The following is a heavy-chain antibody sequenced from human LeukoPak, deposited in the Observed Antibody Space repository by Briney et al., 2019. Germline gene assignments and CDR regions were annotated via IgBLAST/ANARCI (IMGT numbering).Heavy chain of an antibody. J-gene: IGHJ5*02. CDR3: ARDQGYSGSYGWFDP. D-gene: IGHD1-26*01. CDR1: GGSISSYY. V-gene: IGHV4-59*01. Sequence: SETLSLTCTVSGGSISSYYWSWIRQPPGKGLEWIGYIYYSGSTNYNPSLKSRVTISVDTSKNQFSLKLSSVTAADTAVYYCARDQGYSGSYGWFDPWGQGTLVTVSS. CDR2: IYYSGST.